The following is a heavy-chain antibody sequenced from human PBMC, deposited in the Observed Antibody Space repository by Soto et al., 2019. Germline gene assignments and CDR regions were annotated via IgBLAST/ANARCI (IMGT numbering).Heavy chain of an antibody. CDR3: ARGENYSYGGPYGMDV. V-gene: IGHV4-31*03. J-gene: IGHJ6*02. Sequence: QVQLQESGPGLVKPSQSLSLTCTVSGGSITTGGYSWNWIRQHPGKGLEWIGYIYYSGSTYYNLSLKSRVSISVGTSKNQFSLKLTSVTAADTAVYYCARGENYSYGGPYGMDVWGQGATVTVSS. CDR2: IYYSGST. CDR1: GGSITTGGYS. D-gene: IGHD5-18*01.